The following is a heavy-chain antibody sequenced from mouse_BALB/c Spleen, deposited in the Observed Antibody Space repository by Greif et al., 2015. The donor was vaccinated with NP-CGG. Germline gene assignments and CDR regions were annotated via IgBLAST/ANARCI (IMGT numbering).Heavy chain of an antibody. CDR1: GFAFSSYD. CDR3: ARHGGLYYYGSSPDFDV. CDR2: ISSGGGST. D-gene: IGHD1-1*01. V-gene: IGHV5-12-1*01. J-gene: IGHJ1*01. Sequence: EVKLQESGGGLVKPGGSLKLSCAASGFAFSSYDMSWVRQTPEKRLEWVAYISSGGGSTYYPDTVKGRFTISRDNAKNTLYLQMSSLKSEDTAMYYCARHGGLYYYGSSPDFDVWGAGTTVTVSS.